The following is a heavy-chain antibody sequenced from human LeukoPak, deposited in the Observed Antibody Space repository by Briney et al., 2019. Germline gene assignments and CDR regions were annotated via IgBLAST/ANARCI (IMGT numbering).Heavy chain of an antibody. Sequence: ASVKVSCKASGYTFTGHYMHWVRQAPGQGPEWMGWINPESGVTNYAQTLQGRVTMTRDTSISTVYMELSRLTTDDTAVYFCARALRYDDSSGYYAYWGQGTLVTVSS. CDR2: INPESGVT. CDR3: ARALRYDDSSGYYAY. CDR1: GYTFTGHY. V-gene: IGHV1-2*02. J-gene: IGHJ4*02. D-gene: IGHD3-22*01.